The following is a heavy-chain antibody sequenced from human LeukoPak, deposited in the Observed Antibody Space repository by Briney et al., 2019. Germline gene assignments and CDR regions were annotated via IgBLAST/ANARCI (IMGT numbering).Heavy chain of an antibody. CDR2: VSRSGSA. J-gene: IGHJ1*01. CDR3: ARVVQSTDSSGFYLPEYFQH. CDR1: SYSINNGYL. Sequence: PSETLSLTCTVSSYSINNGYLWAWIRQPLGKGLEWIGSVSRSGSAYYNPSLNSRVTISVDTSKNRFSLKLRSVTAADTAVYYCARVVQSTDSSGFYLPEYFQHWGQGTLVTVSS. D-gene: IGHD3-22*01. V-gene: IGHV4-38-2*02.